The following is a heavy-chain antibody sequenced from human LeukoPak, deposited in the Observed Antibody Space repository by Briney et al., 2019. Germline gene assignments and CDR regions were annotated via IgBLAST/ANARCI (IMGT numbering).Heavy chain of an antibody. CDR2: IKSKTDDGTT. J-gene: IGHJ4*02. Sequence: GGSLRLSCAASGFTFSNAWMSWVRQAPGKGLEWVGRIKSKTDDGTTDYAAPVKGRFTISRDDSKNTLYLQMNSLRAEDTAVYYCARDGGFLEWLSYWGQGTLVTVSS. D-gene: IGHD3-3*01. CDR3: ARDGGFLEWLSY. V-gene: IGHV3-15*01. CDR1: GFTFSNAW.